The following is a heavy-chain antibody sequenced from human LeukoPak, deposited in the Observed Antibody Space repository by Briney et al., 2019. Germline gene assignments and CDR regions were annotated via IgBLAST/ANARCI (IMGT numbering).Heavy chain of an antibody. CDR1: GGTFSSYA. CDR2: IIPIFGTA. V-gene: IGHV1-69*13. J-gene: IGHJ6*02. Sequence: GASVQVSCKASGGTFSSYAISWVRQAPGQGLEWMGGIIPIFGTANYAQKFQGRVTITADESTSTAYMELSSLRSEDTAVYYCARISRSARAPASYYYYGMDVWGQGTTVTVSS. D-gene: IGHD3-3*01. CDR3: ARISRSARAPASYYYYGMDV.